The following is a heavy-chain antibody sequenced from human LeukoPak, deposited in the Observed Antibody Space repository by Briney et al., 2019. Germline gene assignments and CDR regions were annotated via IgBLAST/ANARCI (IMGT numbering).Heavy chain of an antibody. CDR3: ARRHYYDSSGYPPTYYFDY. V-gene: IGHV5-51*01. D-gene: IGHD3-22*01. Sequence: GESLEISCKGSGYSFTSYWIGWVRQMPGKGLEWMGIIYPGDSDTRYSPSSQGQVTISADKSISTAYLQWSSLKASDTAMYYCARRHYYDSSGYPPTYYFDYWGQGTLVTVSS. CDR2: IYPGDSDT. CDR1: GYSFTSYW. J-gene: IGHJ4*02.